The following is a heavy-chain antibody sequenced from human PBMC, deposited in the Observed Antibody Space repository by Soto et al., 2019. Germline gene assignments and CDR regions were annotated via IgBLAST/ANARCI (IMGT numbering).Heavy chain of an antibody. Sequence: QVQLQESGPGLVKPSQTLSLTYTVSGGSISSGGYYWSWIRQHPGKGLEWIGYIYYSGSTYYNPSHKSRVTISVDTSKKQFSLKLSSVTAAVTAVYYCARVCGGDCHNGMDDWGKGTTVTVSS. J-gene: IGHJ6*04. V-gene: IGHV4-31*03. CDR1: GGSISSGGYY. D-gene: IGHD2-21*02. CDR2: IYYSGST. CDR3: ARVCGGDCHNGMDD.